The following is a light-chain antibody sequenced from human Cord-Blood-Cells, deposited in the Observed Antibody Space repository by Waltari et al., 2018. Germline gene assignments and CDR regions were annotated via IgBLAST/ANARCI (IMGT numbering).Light chain of an antibody. V-gene: IGKV3-20*01. Sequence: EIVLTPSPGTLSLSPGESATLPCRASQSVSSSYLAWYQQKPGQAPRLLIYGASSSATGIPDRFSGSGSGTDFTLTISRLEPEDFAVYYCQQYGSSPFTFGPGTKVDIK. J-gene: IGKJ3*01. CDR3: QQYGSSPFT. CDR2: GAS. CDR1: QSVSSSY.